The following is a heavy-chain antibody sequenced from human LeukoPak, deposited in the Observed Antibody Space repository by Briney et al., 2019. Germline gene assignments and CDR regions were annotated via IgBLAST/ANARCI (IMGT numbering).Heavy chain of an antibody. CDR3: AKQSYARSLGE. V-gene: IGHV3-23*01. J-gene: IGHJ4*02. Sequence: GGSLRLTCATSGFPFSDFSMSWVRQAPGKGLEWISTTNSGGTSTYYAESVKGRFTISRDNSKNTLYLQMSSLRVEDTAVYYCAKQSYARSLGEGGPGTLVSVSS. CDR2: TNSGGTST. D-gene: IGHD2-8*01. CDR1: GFPFSDFS.